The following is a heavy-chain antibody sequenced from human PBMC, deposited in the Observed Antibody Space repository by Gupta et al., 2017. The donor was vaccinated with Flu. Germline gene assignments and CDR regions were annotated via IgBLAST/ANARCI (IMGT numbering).Heavy chain of an antibody. D-gene: IGHD2-2*01. V-gene: IGHV4-34*01. CDR3: ARGRQNCSSTSCTGESFDY. CDR2: INHSGST. J-gene: IGHJ4*02. Sequence: QVQLQQWGAGLLKPSETLSLTCAVYGGSFSGYYWSWIRQPPGKGLEWIGEINHSGSTNYNPSLKSRVTISVDTSKNQFSLKLSSVTAADTAVYYCARGRQNCSSTSCTGESFDYWGQGTLVTVSS. CDR1: GGSFSGYY.